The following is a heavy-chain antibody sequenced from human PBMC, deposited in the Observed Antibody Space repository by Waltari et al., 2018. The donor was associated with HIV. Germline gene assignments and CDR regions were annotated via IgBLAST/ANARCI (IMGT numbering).Heavy chain of an antibody. CDR2: INWNSDNI. CDR3: AKAYDSSGFQYYFDY. Sequence: EVQLVESGGDLVQPGRSLRLSCAASGFPFDDYALPWVRQAPGKGLEWVSGINWNSDNIGYADSVKGRFTISRDHAKNSLYLQMNSLRPEDTALYYCAKAYDSSGFQYYFDYWGQGTLVTVSS. V-gene: IGHV3-9*01. CDR1: GFPFDDYA. J-gene: IGHJ4*02. D-gene: IGHD3-22*01.